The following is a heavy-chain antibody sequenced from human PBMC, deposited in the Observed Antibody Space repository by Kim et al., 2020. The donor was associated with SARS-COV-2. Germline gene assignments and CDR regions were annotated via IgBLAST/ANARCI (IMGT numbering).Heavy chain of an antibody. J-gene: IGHJ6*02. CDR3: ARTRCSGFSCYSYYYYGMDV. V-gene: IGHV3-21*01. Sequence: GGSLRLSCAASGFIFSDYSMNWVRQAPGKGLEWVSSITSSSSYIYYADSVKGRFTISRDNAKNSLYLQMNSLRAEDTAVYYCARTRCSGFSCYSYYYYGMDVWGQGTTVTVSS. CDR1: GFIFSDYS. D-gene: IGHD2-15*01. CDR2: ITSSSSYI.